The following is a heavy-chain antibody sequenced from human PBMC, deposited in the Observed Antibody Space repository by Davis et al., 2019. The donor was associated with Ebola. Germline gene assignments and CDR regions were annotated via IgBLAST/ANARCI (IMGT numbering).Heavy chain of an antibody. CDR3: AKAQFPTTGDH. V-gene: IGHV1-18*04. CDR2: ITPHNGNT. J-gene: IGHJ4*02. CDR1: GYTFTSYG. Sequence: ASVKVSCKASGYTFTSYGITWVRQAPGQGLEWLGCITPHNGNTNYAQNVQGRVPMTTDTATGTAYMEVGSLRSDDTAVYYCAKAQFPTTGDHWGQGTLVTVSS. D-gene: IGHD1-1*01.